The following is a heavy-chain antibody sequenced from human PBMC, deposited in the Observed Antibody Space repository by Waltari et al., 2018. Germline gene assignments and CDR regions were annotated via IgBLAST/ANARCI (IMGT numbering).Heavy chain of an antibody. J-gene: IGHJ4*02. D-gene: IGHD6-6*01. CDR3: ARVSKVAARLLDY. V-gene: IGHV4-39*07. Sequence: QLQLQESGPGLVKPSETLSLTCTVSGGSISSSSYYWGWIRQPPGKGLGWIGSIYYSGSTYYNPSLRSLVTISVDAPKNQFSLKLSSVTAADTAVYYCARVSKVAARLLDYWGQGTLVTVSS. CDR2: IYYSGST. CDR1: GGSISSSSYY.